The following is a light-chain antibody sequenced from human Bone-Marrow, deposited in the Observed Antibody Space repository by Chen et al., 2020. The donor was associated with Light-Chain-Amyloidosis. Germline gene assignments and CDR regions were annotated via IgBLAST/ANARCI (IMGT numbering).Light chain of an antibody. Sequence: QSVLTQPPSVSGAPGQRVTISCTGSRSNIGAPYDVHWYQQLPGTAPKLLIYGNNNRPSGVPDRSSASKSGSSASLAITGLRADDEADYYCQSYDTRLRGSVFGGGTRLTVL. CDR3: QSYDTRLRGSV. CDR1: RSNIGAPYD. J-gene: IGLJ2*01. CDR2: GNN. V-gene: IGLV1-40*01.